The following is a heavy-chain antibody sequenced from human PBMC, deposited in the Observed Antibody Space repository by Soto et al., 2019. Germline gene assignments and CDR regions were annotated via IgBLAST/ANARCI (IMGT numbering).Heavy chain of an antibody. Sequence: EVQLVESGGGLVQPGRSLRLSCAASGFTFDDYAMHWVRQAPGKGLEWVSGISWNSGSIGYADSVKGRFTISRDNAKNSLYLQMNSLRAEDTALYYCANGGHRHYYYGMDVWGQGTTVTVSS. CDR1: GFTFDDYA. CDR2: ISWNSGSI. V-gene: IGHV3-9*01. D-gene: IGHD5-18*01. CDR3: ANGGHRHYYYGMDV. J-gene: IGHJ6*02.